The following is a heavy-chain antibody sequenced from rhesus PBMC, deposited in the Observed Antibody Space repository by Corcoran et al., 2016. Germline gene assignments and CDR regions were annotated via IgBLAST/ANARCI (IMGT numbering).Heavy chain of an antibody. J-gene: IGHJ4*01. D-gene: IGHD4-29*01. CDR3: ARGGTGTTVATTVAFDY. CDR1: GFSLSTSGMG. CDR2: IYWDDDK. Sequence: QVTLKESGPALVKPTQTLTLTCTFSGFSLSTSGMGVGWIRQPPGKALEWLANIYWDDDKYYSTSLKTRLTISKDTSKNQLILTMTNMDPVDTATYDCARGGTGTTVATTVAFDYWGQGVLVTVSS. V-gene: IGHV2S1*01.